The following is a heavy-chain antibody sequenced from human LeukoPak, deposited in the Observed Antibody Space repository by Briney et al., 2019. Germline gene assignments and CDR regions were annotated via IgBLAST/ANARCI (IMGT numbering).Heavy chain of an antibody. V-gene: IGHV1-2*02. J-gene: IGHJ4*02. CDR3: ARDRYGDGFALFDY. CDR1: GFTFTNYA. D-gene: IGHD5-24*01. CDR2: ITPNGGT. Sequence: ASVKVSCKASGFTFTNYAMHWVRQAAGQGLEWMGWITPNGGTNYPQKFQGRVAFTRDTSITTAYMDLSRLTSDDTAVYYCARDRYGDGFALFDYWGQGALVTVSS.